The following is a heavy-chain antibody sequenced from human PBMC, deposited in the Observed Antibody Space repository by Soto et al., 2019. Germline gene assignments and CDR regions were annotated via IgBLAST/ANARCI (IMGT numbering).Heavy chain of an antibody. CDR2: INHSGST. J-gene: IGHJ4*02. Sequence: QVQLQQWGAGLLKPSETLSLTCAVYGGSFSGYYWSWIRQPPGKGLEWIGEINHSGSTKYNPSLKSRVTISVDTSKNQFSLKLSSVTAADTAVYYCARGSHLAITMVRGVREARFDYWGQGTLVTVSS. D-gene: IGHD3-10*01. CDR1: GGSFSGYY. V-gene: IGHV4-34*01. CDR3: ARGSHLAITMVRGVREARFDY.